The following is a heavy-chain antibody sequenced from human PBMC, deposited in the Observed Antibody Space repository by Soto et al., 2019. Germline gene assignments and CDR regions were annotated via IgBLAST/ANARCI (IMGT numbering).Heavy chain of an antibody. V-gene: IGHV4-39*01. Sequence: PSDTLSLTCIVSNGSISNSGSYWGWIRQPPGKGLEWIGNAYQSGSTYYNPSLKSRVTISVDTSKNQFSLKLSSVTAADTAVYYCARHPPPDYGDYVGVLFGKKNASDIWGQGTMVTVSS. CDR2: AYQSGST. CDR3: ARHPPPDYGDYVGVLFGKKNASDI. D-gene: IGHD4-17*01. CDR1: NGSISNSGSY. J-gene: IGHJ3*02.